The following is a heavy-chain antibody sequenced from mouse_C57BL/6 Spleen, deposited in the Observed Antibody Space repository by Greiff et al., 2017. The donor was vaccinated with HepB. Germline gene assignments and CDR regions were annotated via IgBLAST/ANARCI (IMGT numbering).Heavy chain of an antibody. V-gene: IGHV5-16*01. Sequence: EVKLVESEGGLVQPGSSMKLSCTASGFTFSDYYMAWVRQVPEKGLEWVANINYDGSSTYYLDSLKSRFIISRDNAKNILYLQMSSLKSEDTATYYCARAEDWDWFAYWGQGTLVTVSA. CDR3: ARAEDWDWFAY. D-gene: IGHD4-1*01. J-gene: IGHJ3*01. CDR1: GFTFSDYY. CDR2: INYDGSST.